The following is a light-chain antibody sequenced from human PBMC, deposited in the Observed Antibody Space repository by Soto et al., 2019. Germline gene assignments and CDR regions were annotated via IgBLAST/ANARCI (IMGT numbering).Light chain of an antibody. CDR1: SSNIGSNT. V-gene: IGLV1-44*01. Sequence: QSVLTQPPSASGTSGQRVTISCSGRSSNIGSNTVNWYQQLPGTAPKLVIYSNNQRPSGVPDRFSGSKSGTSASLAISGLQSEDEADYYCVAWDDSLNGYVVFGGGTKVTVL. CDR2: SNN. CDR3: VAWDDSLNGYVV. J-gene: IGLJ2*01.